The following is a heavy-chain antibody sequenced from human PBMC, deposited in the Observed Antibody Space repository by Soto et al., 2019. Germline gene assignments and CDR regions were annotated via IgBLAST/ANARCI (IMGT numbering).Heavy chain of an antibody. CDR1: GLTFSHAW. D-gene: IGHD2-15*01. CDR3: VTELHLLSALDM. CDR2: IKGKSDGETT. J-gene: IGHJ3*02. V-gene: IGHV3-15*07. Sequence: EVQLVESGGGLVKPGGSLRLSCVASGLTFSHAWMNWVRQAPGKGLEWVGRIKGKSDGETTGYAAPVKGRFTISREDSRNTLFLQMNRLKTEDTAVYYCVTELHLLSALDMWGQGTLVTVSS.